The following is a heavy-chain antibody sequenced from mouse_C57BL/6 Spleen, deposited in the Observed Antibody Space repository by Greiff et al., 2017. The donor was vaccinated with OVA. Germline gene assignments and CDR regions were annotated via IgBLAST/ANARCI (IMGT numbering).Heavy chain of an antibody. J-gene: IGHJ3*01. D-gene: IGHD1-1*01. CDR2: INPGSGGT. V-gene: IGHV1-54*01. CDR3: ARDESSYGFAY. Sequence: VKLQQSGAELVRPGTSVKVSCKASGYAFSNYLIEWVKQRPGQGLEWIGVINPGSGGTNYNEKFKGKATLTADKSSSTAYMQLSSLTSEDSAVYFCARDESSYGFAYWGQGTLVTVSA. CDR1: GYAFSNYL.